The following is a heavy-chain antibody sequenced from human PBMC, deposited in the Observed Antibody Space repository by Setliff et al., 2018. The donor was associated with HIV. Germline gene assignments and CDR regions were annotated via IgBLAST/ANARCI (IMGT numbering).Heavy chain of an antibody. CDR2: THHSGST. V-gene: IGHV4-38-2*01. Sequence: LSLTCAVSAYSISSGYYWGWIRQPPGKGLEWIGSTHHSGSTYYNPSLNSRVTISVDTSKNHFSLKLRSVTAADTAVYYCARHLLRGYIYIVFDYWGQGTLVTVSS. CDR1: AYSISSGYY. CDR3: ARHLLRGYIYIVFDY. D-gene: IGHD5-18*01. J-gene: IGHJ4*02.